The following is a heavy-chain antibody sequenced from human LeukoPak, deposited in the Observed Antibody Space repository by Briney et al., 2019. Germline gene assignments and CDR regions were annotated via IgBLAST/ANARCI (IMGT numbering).Heavy chain of an antibody. CDR2: IYYSGST. V-gene: IGHV4-39*01. CDR3: ARQPKTVIAVAGNFDY. CDR1: GGSISSSSYY. J-gene: IGHJ4*02. Sequence: SETLSLTWTVSGGSISSSSYYWGWIRQPPGKGLEWIGSIYYSGSTYYNPSLKSRVTISVDTSKNQFSLKLSSVTAADTAVYYCARQPKTVIAVAGNFDYWGQGTLVTVSS. D-gene: IGHD6-19*01.